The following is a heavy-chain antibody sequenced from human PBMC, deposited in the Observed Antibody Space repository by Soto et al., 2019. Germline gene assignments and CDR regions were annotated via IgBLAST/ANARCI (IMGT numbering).Heavy chain of an antibody. D-gene: IGHD5-12*01. J-gene: IGHJ4*02. CDR2: IYWDDDK. V-gene: IGHV2-5*02. CDR3: ARLTRGVYDLDRLWEKFDY. CDR1: GFSLSSIGMG. Sequence: QITVKESGLTLVKPTETLTLTCTFSGFSLSSIGMGVGWIRQPPGKALEWLALIYWDDDKRYSPSLHSRLTITKDPSKHQVDLTMTNMDPVDTATYYCARLTRGVYDLDRLWEKFDYWGQGALVTVSS.